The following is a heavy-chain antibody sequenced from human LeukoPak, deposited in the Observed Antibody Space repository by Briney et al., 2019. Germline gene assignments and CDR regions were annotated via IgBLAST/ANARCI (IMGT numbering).Heavy chain of an antibody. CDR3: ARDQLGIGWWFDP. V-gene: IGHV3-53*01. Sequence: PGGSLRLSCAASGFTVSSNYMSWVRQAPGKGLEWGSVIYRDDKRAYPDSVKGRFNISRDNSKNMLYLQMNSLRAEDTAVYYCARDQLGIGWWFDPWGQGTLVTVSS. J-gene: IGHJ5*02. CDR2: IYRDDKR. D-gene: IGHD2-15*01. CDR1: GFTVSSNY.